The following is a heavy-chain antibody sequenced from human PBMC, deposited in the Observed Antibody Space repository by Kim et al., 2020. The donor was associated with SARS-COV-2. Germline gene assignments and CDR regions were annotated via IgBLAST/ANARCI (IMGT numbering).Heavy chain of an antibody. CDR2: ISWNSVTI. CDR1: GLTFDDYA. V-gene: IGHV3-9*01. J-gene: IGHJ4*02. D-gene: IGHD6-6*01. CDR3: VRDRQLDVGDYFDY. Sequence: GGSLRLSCAASGLTFDDYAMHWVRQAPGKGLEWVSGISWNSVTIGYADSVKGRFTISRDNAKNSLYLQMNSLRVEDTALYYCVRDRQLDVGDYFDYWGQGILVTVSS.